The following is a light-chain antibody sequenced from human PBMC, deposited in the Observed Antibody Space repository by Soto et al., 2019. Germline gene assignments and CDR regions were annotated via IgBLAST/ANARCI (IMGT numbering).Light chain of an antibody. Sequence: QSVLTQPPSASGTPGQRVTISCSGSSSNIGGYTVNWYQQLPGTAPKLLIYSNNQRPSGVPDRFSGSKSGTSASLAISGLHSEDEADYSCAAWDDSLKGWVFGGGTKLTVL. CDR3: AAWDDSLKGWV. CDR2: SNN. V-gene: IGLV1-44*01. J-gene: IGLJ3*02. CDR1: SSNIGGYT.